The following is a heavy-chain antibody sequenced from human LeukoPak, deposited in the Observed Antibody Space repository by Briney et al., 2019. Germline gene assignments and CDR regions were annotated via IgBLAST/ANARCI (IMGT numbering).Heavy chain of an antibody. Sequence: SETLSLTCTVSGGSISSYYWSWIRQPPGKGLEWIGYIYYSGSTNYNPSLKSRVTISVDTSKNQFSLQLRSVTTADTAVYYCVRARNYYDSSDYYYEGDAFDIWGQGTMVTVSS. CDR1: GGSISSYY. CDR2: IYYSGST. CDR3: VRARNYYDSSDYYYEGDAFDI. J-gene: IGHJ3*02. V-gene: IGHV4-59*01. D-gene: IGHD3-22*01.